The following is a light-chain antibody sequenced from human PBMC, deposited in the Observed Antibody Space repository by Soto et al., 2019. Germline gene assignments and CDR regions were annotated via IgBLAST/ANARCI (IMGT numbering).Light chain of an antibody. V-gene: IGKV3D-15*01. Sequence: EIVLPQSPGTLSLSPGARATLSCRDSQSVSNNYLAWYQQKPGQAPRLLIYGASNRATGIPDRFSGSGSGTEFTLTISSLQSEDLAVYYCQQYNNWPSWTFGQGTKVDIK. CDR2: GAS. J-gene: IGKJ1*01. CDR3: QQYNNWPSWT. CDR1: QSVSNN.